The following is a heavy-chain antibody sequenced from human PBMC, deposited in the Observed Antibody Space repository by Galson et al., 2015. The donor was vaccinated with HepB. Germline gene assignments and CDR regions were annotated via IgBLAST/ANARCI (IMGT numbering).Heavy chain of an antibody. Sequence: SLRLSCAASGFTFSSYAMHWVRQAPGKGLEWVAVISYDGSNKYYAHSVKGRFTISRDKSKNTLYLQMNSLRAEDTAVYYCAREQYYDIRGGYFDYWGQGTLVTVSS. CDR3: AREQYYDIRGGYFDY. V-gene: IGHV3-30-3*01. CDR2: ISYDGSNK. J-gene: IGHJ4*02. D-gene: IGHD3-22*01. CDR1: GFTFSSYA.